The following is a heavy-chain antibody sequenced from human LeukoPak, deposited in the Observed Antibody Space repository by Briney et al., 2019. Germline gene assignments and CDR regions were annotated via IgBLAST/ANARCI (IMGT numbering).Heavy chain of an antibody. CDR3: AKGTTYSSGDDGFDI. Sequence: GGSLRLSCAASGFTFSNYAMNWVRQAPGKGLEWVSGISGSGGATYYADSVKCRFTISRDNSKNTLYLQMNSLRAEDTAVYYCAKGTTYSSGDDGFDIWGQGTMVTVSS. CDR2: ISGSGGAT. CDR1: GFTFSNYA. D-gene: IGHD3-22*01. J-gene: IGHJ3*02. V-gene: IGHV3-23*01.